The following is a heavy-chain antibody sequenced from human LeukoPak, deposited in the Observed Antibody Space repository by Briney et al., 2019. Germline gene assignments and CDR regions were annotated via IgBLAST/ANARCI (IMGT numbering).Heavy chain of an antibody. D-gene: IGHD1-26*01. CDR3: STYTGSRFAY. Sequence: PSETLSLTCTVSGDSISSYYWSWIRQPPGKGLEWIGYIYYSGSTKYNPSLKSRVTISIDTSKNQFSLKLRSVTAADTAVYYCSTYTGSRFAYWGLGALVTVSS. CDR1: GDSISSYY. V-gene: IGHV4-59*01. CDR2: IYYSGST. J-gene: IGHJ4*02.